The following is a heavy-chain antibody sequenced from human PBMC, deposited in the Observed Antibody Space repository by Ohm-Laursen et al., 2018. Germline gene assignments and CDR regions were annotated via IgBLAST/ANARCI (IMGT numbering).Heavy chain of an antibody. Sequence: SLRLSCAASGFTFSNYWMHWVRQGPGKGLVWLSGIKGDGGKINYADSVKGRFTISRDNAKNTLYLQMNSVRVEDTAVYYCARDPPEDSSWYADYWGQGTLVTVSP. CDR1: GFTFSNYW. CDR3: ARDPPEDSSWYADY. D-gene: IGHD6-13*01. V-gene: IGHV3-74*01. J-gene: IGHJ4*02. CDR2: IKGDGGKI.